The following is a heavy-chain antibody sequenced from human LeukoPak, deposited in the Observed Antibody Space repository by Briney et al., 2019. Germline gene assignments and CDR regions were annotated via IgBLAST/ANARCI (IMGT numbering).Heavy chain of an antibody. CDR2: IKSKTNDGTA. J-gene: IGHJ5*01. V-gene: IGHV3-15*01. D-gene: IGHD1-14*01. Sequence: GGSLRLSCAASGFTFSNAWMSWVRQAPGKGLEWVGRIKSKTNDGTADYAAPVKGRFTISRDDSKNTLYLQMNSLKTEDTAVYYCTTCPEGDSWGQGTLVTVSS. CDR1: GFTFSNAW. CDR3: TTCPEGDS.